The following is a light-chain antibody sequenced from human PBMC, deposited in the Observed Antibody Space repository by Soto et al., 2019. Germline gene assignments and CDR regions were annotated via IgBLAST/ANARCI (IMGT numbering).Light chain of an antibody. CDR1: QSISKW. CDR3: HQYDSYPYT. V-gene: IGKV1-5*01. J-gene: IGKJ2*01. CDR2: DAS. Sequence: DILMTHSPSILSASVGDTVTITCRASQSISKWVAWYQQRAGKAPTALIFDASNSEKGVPSRFSGSGSGKEFTLIISGLQPEDFATHYCHQYDSYPYTFGQGTKV.